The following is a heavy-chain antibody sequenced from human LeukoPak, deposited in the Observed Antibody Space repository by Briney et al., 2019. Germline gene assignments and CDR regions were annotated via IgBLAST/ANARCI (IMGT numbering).Heavy chain of an antibody. Sequence: GGSLRLSCAASGFTFSSYAMHWVRQAPGKGLEWVSYISSSGSTIYYADSVKGRFTISRDNAKNSLYLQMNSLRAEDTAVYYCASSVAGTRYFDYWGQGTLVTVSS. V-gene: IGHV3-48*04. J-gene: IGHJ4*02. D-gene: IGHD6-19*01. CDR3: ASSVAGTRYFDY. CDR2: ISSSGSTI. CDR1: GFTFSSYA.